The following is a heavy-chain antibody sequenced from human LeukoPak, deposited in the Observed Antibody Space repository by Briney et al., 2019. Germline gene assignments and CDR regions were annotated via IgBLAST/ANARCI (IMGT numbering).Heavy chain of an antibody. CDR3: ARDEGLPH. V-gene: IGHV3-48*04. CDR1: GFTLSSHR. CDR2: ISSSSSTI. Sequence: PGGTLRLSCAASGFTLSSHRMGWVRQAPWKGLEWVSYISSSSSTIYYADSVKGRFTISRDNAKNSLYLQMNSLRAEDTAVYYCARDEGLPHWGQGTLVTVSS. J-gene: IGHJ1*01.